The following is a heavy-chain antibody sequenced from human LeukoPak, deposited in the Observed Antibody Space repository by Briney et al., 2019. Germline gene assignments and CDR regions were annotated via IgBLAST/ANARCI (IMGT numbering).Heavy chain of an antibody. CDR3: TRHAPNWGGYWYFGL. Sequence: GGSLRLSCAASGFTFSGSAMHWVRQASGKGLEWVGRIRSKANSYATAYAASVKGRFTISRDDSKNTAYLQMNSLKTEDTAVYYCTRHAPNWGGYWYFGLWGRGTLVTVSS. CDR2: IRSKANSYAT. D-gene: IGHD7-27*01. V-gene: IGHV3-73*01. CDR1: GFTFSGSA. J-gene: IGHJ2*01.